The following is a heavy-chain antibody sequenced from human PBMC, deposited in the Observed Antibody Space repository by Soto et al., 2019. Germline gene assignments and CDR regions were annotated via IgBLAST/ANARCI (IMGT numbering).Heavy chain of an antibody. D-gene: IGHD3-22*01. CDR3: AREYYYDSSRPHYYYGMDV. CDR1: GGSISSGGYY. CDR2: SYYSGST. Sequence: QVQLQESGPGLVKPSQTLSLTCTVSGGSISSGGYYWSWIRQHPGKGLEWIGYSYYSGSTYYNPSRERRVTISVDTSKNQFSLKLSSVTAADTAVYYWAREYYYDSSRPHYYYGMDVWGQGTTVTVSS. V-gene: IGHV4-31*03. J-gene: IGHJ6*02.